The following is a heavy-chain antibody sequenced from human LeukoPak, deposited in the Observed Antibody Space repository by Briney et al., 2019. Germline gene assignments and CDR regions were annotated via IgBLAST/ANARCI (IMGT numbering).Heavy chain of an antibody. Sequence: SETLSLTCAVSGGSFSGYYWTWIRQPPGKGLEWIGSIYYSGSTYYNPSLKSRVTISVDTSKNQFSLKLSSVTAADTAVYYCARVRVVRGVYYFDYWGQGTLVTVSS. J-gene: IGHJ4*02. V-gene: IGHV4-34*01. CDR3: ARVRVVRGVYYFDY. CDR2: IYYSGST. D-gene: IGHD3-10*01. CDR1: GGSFSGYY.